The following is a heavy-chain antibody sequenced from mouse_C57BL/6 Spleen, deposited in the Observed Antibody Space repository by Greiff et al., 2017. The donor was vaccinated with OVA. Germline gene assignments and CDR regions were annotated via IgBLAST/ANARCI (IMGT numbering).Heavy chain of an antibody. CDR2: ISGGGGNT. V-gene: IGHV5-9*01. D-gene: IGHD2-2*01. CDR1: GFTFSSYT. Sequence: EVQLVESGGGLVKPGGSLKLSCAASGFTFSSYTMSWVRQTPEKRLEWVATISGGGGNTYYPDSVKGRFTISRDNAKNTLYLQMSSLRSEDTALYYCARDLLWLRRDYYAMDYWGQGTSVTVSS. CDR3: ARDLLWLRRDYYAMDY. J-gene: IGHJ4*01.